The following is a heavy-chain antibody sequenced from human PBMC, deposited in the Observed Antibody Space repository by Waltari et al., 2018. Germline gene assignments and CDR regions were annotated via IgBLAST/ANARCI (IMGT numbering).Heavy chain of an antibody. CDR2: ISNSGSTI. CDR3: ARGHSSGVLFDY. CDR1: GFTFSSYE. Sequence: EVQLVESGGGLVQPGGSLRLSCAASGFTFSSYEMNWVRQAPGKGLEWVSYISNSGSTIYYADSVKGRFTISRDNAKNSLYLQMNSLRAEDTAVYYCARGHSSGVLFDYWGQGTLVTVSS. D-gene: IGHD6-19*01. V-gene: IGHV3-48*03. J-gene: IGHJ4*02.